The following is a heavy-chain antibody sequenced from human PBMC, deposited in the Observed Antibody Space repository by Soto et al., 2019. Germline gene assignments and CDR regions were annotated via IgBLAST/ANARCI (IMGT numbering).Heavy chain of an antibody. CDR3: ARFRDKRTVVTQDYYYYGMDV. J-gene: IGHJ6*02. CDR1: GGSISSSSYY. D-gene: IGHD1-26*01. Sequence: PSETLSLTCTVSGGSISSSSYYWGWIRQPPGKGLEWIGNIYYSGSTYYNPSLKSRVTISVDTSKNQFSLKLSPVTAADTAVYYCARFRDKRTVVTQDYYYYGMDVWGQGTTVTVSS. V-gene: IGHV4-39*01. CDR2: IYYSGST.